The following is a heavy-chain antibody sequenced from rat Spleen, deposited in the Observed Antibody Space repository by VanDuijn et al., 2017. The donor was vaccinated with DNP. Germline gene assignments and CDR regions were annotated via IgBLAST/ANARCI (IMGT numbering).Heavy chain of an antibody. CDR2: IWGGGST. J-gene: IGHJ1*01. Sequence: QVQLEESGPGLVQPSQTLSLTCIVSGFSLTGNSVHWVRQPPGKGLEWVGIIWGGGSTDYNSALKFRLTISRDTSKSQVFLKMNSLQTEDTAIYYCTRGGRRGYWYFDFWGPGTMVTVSS. CDR1: GFSLTGNS. CDR3: TRGGRRGYWYFDF. V-gene: IGHV2-1*01.